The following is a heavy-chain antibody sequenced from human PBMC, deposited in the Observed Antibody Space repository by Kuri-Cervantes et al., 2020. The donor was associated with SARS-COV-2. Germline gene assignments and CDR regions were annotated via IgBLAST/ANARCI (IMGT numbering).Heavy chain of an antibody. D-gene: IGHD6-13*01. CDR1: GFIFSGYC. CDR2: ISSSTSYI. CDR3: ARDRSSNWFSTRVAFDI. Sequence: GGSLRLSCAASGFIFSGYCMTWVRQAPGKGLEWVSSISSSTSYIYYEDSVKGRFTISRDNAKNSLYLQMNSLRAEDTAIYYCARDRSSNWFSTRVAFDIWGQGTMVTVSS. V-gene: IGHV3-21*01. J-gene: IGHJ3*02.